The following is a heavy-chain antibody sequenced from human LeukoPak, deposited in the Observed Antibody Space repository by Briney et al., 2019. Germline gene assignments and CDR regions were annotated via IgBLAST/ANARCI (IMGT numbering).Heavy chain of an antibody. J-gene: IGHJ4*02. Sequence: GGSLRLSCAASGFTFISSYSMNWVRQAPGKGLEWLSYISSTSSTIYYADSVKGRFTISRDNAKNSLYLQMNSLRDEDTAVYYCASSLRTDYWGQGTLVTVSS. CDR1: GFTFISSYS. V-gene: IGHV3-48*02. D-gene: IGHD3-10*01. CDR3: ASSLRTDY. CDR2: ISSTSSTI.